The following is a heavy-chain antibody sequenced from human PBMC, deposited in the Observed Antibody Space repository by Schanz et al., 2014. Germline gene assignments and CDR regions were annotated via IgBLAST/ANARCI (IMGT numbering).Heavy chain of an antibody. Sequence: QVQVVQSGAEVKKPGASVKVSCKASGYTFTDYGVIWVRQAPGQGLEWMGWISTSNGNTNYIQKLQGRVSITADTSTNTAYMELSSLTSEDTAVHYCARGRGFYDYWGQGTLVTVSS. J-gene: IGHJ4*02. CDR2: ISTSNGNT. V-gene: IGHV1-18*01. D-gene: IGHD3-10*01. CDR1: GYTFTDYG. CDR3: ARGRGFYDY.